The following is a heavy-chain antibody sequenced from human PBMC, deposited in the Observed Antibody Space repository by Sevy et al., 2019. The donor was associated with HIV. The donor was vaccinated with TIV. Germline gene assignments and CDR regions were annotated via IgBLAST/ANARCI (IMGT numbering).Heavy chain of an antibody. D-gene: IGHD3-10*01. CDR2: ISSGGTII. CDR3: ARDLASGSFFSLYFDY. Sequence: GGSLRLSCAASGLNVSDYFMSWIRQAPGKRPEWVSYISSGGTIIYYADSVKGRFTISRDNAKNSLYLQMNSLRAEHTAIYYCARDLASGSFFSLYFDYWGQGTLVTVSS. J-gene: IGHJ4*02. CDR1: GLNVSDYF. V-gene: IGHV3-11*01.